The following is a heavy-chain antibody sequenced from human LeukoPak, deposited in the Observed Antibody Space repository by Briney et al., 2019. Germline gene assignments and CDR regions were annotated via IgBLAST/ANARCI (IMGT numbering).Heavy chain of an antibody. V-gene: IGHV4-61*01. J-gene: IGHJ6*02. CDR3: ARVGDGYNRPHYYYGMDV. D-gene: IGHD5-24*01. CDR1: GGSVSSGSYY. CDR2: VYYSGST. Sequence: SETLSLTCTVSGGSVSSGSYYWSWIRQPPGKGLEWIVYVYYSGSTNYNPSLKSRVTISVDTSKNQFSLKLSSVTAADTAVYYCARVGDGYNRPHYYYGMDVWGQGTTVTVSS.